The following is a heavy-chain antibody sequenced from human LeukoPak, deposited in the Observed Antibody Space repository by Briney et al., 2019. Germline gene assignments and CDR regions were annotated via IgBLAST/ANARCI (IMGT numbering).Heavy chain of an antibody. Sequence: GASVKVSXKASGGTFSSYAISWVRLAPGQGLEWMGGIIPIFGTANYAQKFQGRVTITTDESTSTAYMELSSLRSEDTAVYYCARGTAMAGDYWGQGTLVTVSS. V-gene: IGHV1-69*05. CDR3: ARGTAMAGDY. CDR1: GGTFSSYA. CDR2: IIPIFGTA. D-gene: IGHD5-18*01. J-gene: IGHJ4*02.